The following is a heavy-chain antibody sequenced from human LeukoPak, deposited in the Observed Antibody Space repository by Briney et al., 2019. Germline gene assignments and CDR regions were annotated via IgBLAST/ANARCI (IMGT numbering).Heavy chain of an antibody. CDR1: EFTFSTYA. Sequence: GRSLRLSCAASEFTFSTYAMHWVRQAPGKGLEWVSAISGSGGSTYYADSVKGRFTLSRDNSKNTLYLQMNSLRAEDTAVYYCAKDPYYDFWSGYYYFDYWGQGTLVTVSS. J-gene: IGHJ4*02. CDR3: AKDPYYDFWSGYYYFDY. CDR2: ISGSGGST. D-gene: IGHD3-3*01. V-gene: IGHV3-23*01.